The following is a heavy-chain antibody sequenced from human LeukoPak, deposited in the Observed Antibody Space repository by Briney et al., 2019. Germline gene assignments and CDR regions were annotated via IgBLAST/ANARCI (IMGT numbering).Heavy chain of an antibody. CDR3: ARVALDYDFWSGYYNGEFDY. Sequence: SVKVSCKASGGTFSSYAISWVRQAPGQGLEWMGGIIPVFGTSNYAQKFRGRVTVTRNTSISTAYMELSSLRSEDTAVYYCARVALDYDFWSGYYNGEFDYWGQGTLVTVSS. V-gene: IGHV1-69*05. D-gene: IGHD3-3*01. CDR1: GGTFSSYA. CDR2: IIPVFGTS. J-gene: IGHJ4*02.